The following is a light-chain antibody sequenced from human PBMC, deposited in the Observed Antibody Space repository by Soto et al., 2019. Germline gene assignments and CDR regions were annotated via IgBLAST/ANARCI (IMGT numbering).Light chain of an antibody. CDR3: QQYHNWPPIT. CDR2: GAS. V-gene: IGKV3-15*01. J-gene: IGKJ5*01. CDR1: QSVRSN. Sequence: EIVMTQSASTLSVSAGDRVTLSCRASQSVRSNSAWYQQKPGQAPRLLVYGASTRATGIPARFSGSGYGTEFTPTISSLQSEDFAVYYCQQYHNWPPITFGQGTRLEI.